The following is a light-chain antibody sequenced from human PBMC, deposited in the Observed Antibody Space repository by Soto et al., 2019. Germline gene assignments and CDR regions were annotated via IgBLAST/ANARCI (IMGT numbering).Light chain of an antibody. V-gene: IGKV3-15*01. CDR3: QQYNNWPYT. Sequence: EIVLTHSPATLSVSPGERATLSCRASQSVGSNLAWYQQRPGQPPRLLIYDASTRATDIPARFSGGGSGTEFTLTISSLQYEDFAVYYCQQYNNWPYTFGQGTKLQIK. CDR2: DAS. J-gene: IGKJ2*01. CDR1: QSVGSN.